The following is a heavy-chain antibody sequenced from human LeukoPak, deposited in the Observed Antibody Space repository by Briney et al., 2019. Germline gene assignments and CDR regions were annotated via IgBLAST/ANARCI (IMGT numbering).Heavy chain of an antibody. V-gene: IGHV3-66*02. CDR3: ASLPPYSSQYYYYYMDV. D-gene: IGHD6-13*01. Sequence: GGSLRLSCAASGFTVSRNYMSWVRQAPGKGLEWGSVIYSGGSTYYADSVKGRFTISRDNSKTTLCPQMNSLRAEDTAVYCCASLPPYSSQYYYYYMDVWGKGTTVTVSS. CDR2: IYSGGST. CDR1: GFTVSRNY. J-gene: IGHJ6*03.